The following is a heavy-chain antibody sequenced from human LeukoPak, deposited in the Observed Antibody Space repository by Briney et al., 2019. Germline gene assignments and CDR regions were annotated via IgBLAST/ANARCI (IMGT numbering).Heavy chain of an antibody. CDR3: ARDRIAAAGLYWFDP. D-gene: IGHD6-13*01. J-gene: IGHJ5*02. Sequence: GGSLRLSCAASGFTFSNYEMNWVRQAPGKGMEWVSYITGSGDTIYYADSVKGRFTISRDNSKNTLYLQMNSLRAEDTAVYYCARDRIAAAGLYWFDPWGQGTLVTVSS. V-gene: IGHV3-48*03. CDR1: GFTFSNYE. CDR2: ITGSGDTI.